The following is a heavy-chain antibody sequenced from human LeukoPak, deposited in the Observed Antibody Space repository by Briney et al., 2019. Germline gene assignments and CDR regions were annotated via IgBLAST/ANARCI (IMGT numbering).Heavy chain of an antibody. V-gene: IGHV3-21*01. CDR2: ISSSSSYI. J-gene: IGHJ4*02. CDR3: ARDVGWGSSYFDY. D-gene: IGHD7-27*01. Sequence: PGGSLRLSCAASGFTFSSYSMNWVRQAPGKGLEWVLSISSSSSYIYYADSVKGRFTISRDNAKNSLYLQMNSLRAEDTAVYYCARDVGWGSSYFDYWGQGTLVTVSS. CDR1: GFTFSSYS.